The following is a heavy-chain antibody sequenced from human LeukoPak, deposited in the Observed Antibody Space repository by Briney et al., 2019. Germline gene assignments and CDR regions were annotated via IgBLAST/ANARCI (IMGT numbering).Heavy chain of an antibody. CDR3: ARHSESFYGQYDY. D-gene: IGHD1-26*01. CDR2: IYYSGTT. Sequence: PSETLSLTCTVSGGSISSNSYYWGWIRQPPGKGLEWIGTIYYSGTTYYNPSLKSRVSISVDTSKNQFSLKLTSVTAADTAVYYCARHSESFYGQYDYWGQGTLVTVSS. CDR1: GGSISSNSYY. J-gene: IGHJ4*02. V-gene: IGHV4-39*01.